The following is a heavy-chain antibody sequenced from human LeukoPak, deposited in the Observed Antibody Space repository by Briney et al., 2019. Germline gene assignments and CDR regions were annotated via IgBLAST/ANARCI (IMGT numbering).Heavy chain of an antibody. D-gene: IGHD5-18*01. CDR2: IYYSGST. Sequence: SETLSLTCTVSGGSINTYYWSWIRQPPGKGLEWIGYIYYSGSTNYNPSLKSRVTISVDTSKNQFSLKLTSVTAADTAVYYCARTTEGGYTYGYFYYYYMDVWGKGTTVTISS. CDR1: GGSINTYY. V-gene: IGHV4-59*01. CDR3: ARTTEGGYTYGYFYYYYMDV. J-gene: IGHJ6*03.